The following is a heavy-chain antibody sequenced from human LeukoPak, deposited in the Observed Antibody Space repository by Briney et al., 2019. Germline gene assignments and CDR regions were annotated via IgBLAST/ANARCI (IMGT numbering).Heavy chain of an antibody. CDR2: ISSGGSTR. V-gene: IGHV3-11*01. Sequence: GGSLRLSCAASGVIFSDYYMGWIRQAPGKGLELVSYISSGGSTRYYAASMRGRFTISRDNAKNSLYLQMNGLNTEDTAEYYCARGFSGGRPADAFDIWGPGTTVTVSS. J-gene: IGHJ3*02. CDR1: GVIFSDYY. CDR3: ARGFSGGRPADAFDI. D-gene: IGHD2-15*01.